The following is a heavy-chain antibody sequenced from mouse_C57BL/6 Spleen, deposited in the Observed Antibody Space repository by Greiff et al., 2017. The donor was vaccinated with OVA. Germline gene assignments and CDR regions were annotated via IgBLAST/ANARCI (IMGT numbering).Heavy chain of an antibody. CDR1: GFTFSSYT. Sequence: EVKLVESGGGLVKPGGSLKLSCAASGFTFSSYTMSWVRQTPEKRLEWVATISGGGGNTYYPDSVKGRFTISRDNAKNNLYLQMSSLRSEDTALYYCARRGGKFAMDYWGQGTSVTVSS. D-gene: IGHD2-1*01. V-gene: IGHV5-9*01. J-gene: IGHJ4*01. CDR3: ARRGGKFAMDY. CDR2: ISGGGGNT.